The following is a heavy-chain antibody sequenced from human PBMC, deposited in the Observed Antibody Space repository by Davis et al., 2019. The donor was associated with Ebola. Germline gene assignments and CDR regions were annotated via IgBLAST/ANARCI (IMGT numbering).Heavy chain of an antibody. J-gene: IGHJ4*02. Sequence: ASVKVSCKASGYTFTDYYIHWVRQAPGQGLEWMGWISPKSGGGNYAPNFQGRVTMTTDTSISTAYMDLSSLRSDDTAVFYCARELHGGEFNYWGQGTLVTVSS. CDR1: GYTFTDYY. CDR3: ARELHGGEFNY. CDR2: ISPKSGGG. D-gene: IGHD3-16*01. V-gene: IGHV1-2*02.